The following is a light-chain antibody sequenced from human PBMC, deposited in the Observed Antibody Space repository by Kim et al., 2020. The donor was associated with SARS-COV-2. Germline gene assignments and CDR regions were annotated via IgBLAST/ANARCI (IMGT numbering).Light chain of an antibody. V-gene: IGKV2-28*01. J-gene: IGKJ3*01. CDR2: LGS. CDR3: MQTLPTPLT. CDR1: QSLLGGNGKNY. Sequence: DIVMAQSPLSLPVTPGEPASISCRSSQSLLGGNGKNYLDWYLQKPGQSPQLLIYLGSSRASGVPDRFSGSGSGTDFTLQISRVEAEDVGVYYCMQTLPTPLTFGPGTKVDIK.